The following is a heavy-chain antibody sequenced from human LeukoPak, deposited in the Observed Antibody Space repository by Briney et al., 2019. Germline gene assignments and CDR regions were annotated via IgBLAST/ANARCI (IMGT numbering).Heavy chain of an antibody. CDR2: ITTTGSRT. CDR3: AREPMYGTFDE. D-gene: IGHD1-1*01. CDR1: GFTFTNFA. J-gene: IGHJ3*01. Sequence: GGSLRLSCAASGFTFTNFAMNWVRQAPGKGLEWVASITTTGSRTYYADSVKGRCTIFRDNAEDTLYLQLNTLSAEDMAVYYCAREPMYGTFDEWGQGTMVTVSS. V-gene: IGHV3-21*01.